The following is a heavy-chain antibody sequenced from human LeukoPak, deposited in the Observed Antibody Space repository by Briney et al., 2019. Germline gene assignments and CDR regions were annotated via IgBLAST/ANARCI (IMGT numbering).Heavy chain of an antibody. CDR2: MYHSGST. Sequence: SETLSLTCTVSGGSISSYYWSWIREPPGKGLEWIAYMYHSGSTYYNPSLKSRVTISLDRAKNQVSLKVNSVTAADTAVYYCARAFGSGWTFDYWGQGTLVTISS. D-gene: IGHD6-19*01. J-gene: IGHJ4*02. CDR1: GGSISSYY. V-gene: IGHV4-59*12. CDR3: ARAFGSGWTFDY.